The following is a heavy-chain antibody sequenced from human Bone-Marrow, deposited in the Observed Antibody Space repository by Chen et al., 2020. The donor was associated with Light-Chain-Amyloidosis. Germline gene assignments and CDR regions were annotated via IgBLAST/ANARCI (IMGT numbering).Heavy chain of an antibody. CDR1: GFTFSDFG. V-gene: IGHV3-33*01. CDR2: QWFNGND. CDR3: ARDSIEGPTDFDY. J-gene: IGHJ4*02. Sequence: VQLVESGGGVAQPGTSLRLSCAASGFTFSDFGFHWVRQAPGKGLEWVAVQWFNGNDNYADSVRGRFTISRDSSKNMLFLQLNSLRVEDTAIYYCARDSIEGPTDFDYWGPGDLVTVSS. D-gene: IGHD3-3*02.